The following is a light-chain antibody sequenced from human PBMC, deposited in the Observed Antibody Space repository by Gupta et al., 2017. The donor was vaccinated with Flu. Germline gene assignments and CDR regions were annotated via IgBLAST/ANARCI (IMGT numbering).Light chain of an antibody. Sequence: QSVLTQPPSVSAAAGQKVTISCSGPTSNIGANDVSWYQQVPGRAPRLLILENYKRLSGSTERFSGSKSGTSATLDITELQTGDEADYYCGTWDNSRNFARVFGGGTTLTVL. V-gene: IGLV1-51*02. CDR2: ENY. CDR1: TSNIGAND. CDR3: GTWDNSRNFARV. J-gene: IGLJ3*02.